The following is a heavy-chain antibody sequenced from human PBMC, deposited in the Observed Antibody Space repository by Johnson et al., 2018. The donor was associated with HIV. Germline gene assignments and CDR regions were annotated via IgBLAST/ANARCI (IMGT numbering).Heavy chain of an antibody. CDR3: ARDYYDLPWGYDAFDI. V-gene: IGHV3-30*04. D-gene: IGHD3-22*01. CDR1: GFTFSSYA. J-gene: IGHJ3*02. CDR2: ISYDGSNK. Sequence: VQLVESGGGVVQPGTSLRLSCTASGFTFSSYAMHWVRQAPGKGLEWVAVISYDGSNKYYADSVKGRFTISRDNSKNTLYLQMDSLRAEDTAVYYCARDYYDLPWGYDAFDIWGQGTMVTVSS.